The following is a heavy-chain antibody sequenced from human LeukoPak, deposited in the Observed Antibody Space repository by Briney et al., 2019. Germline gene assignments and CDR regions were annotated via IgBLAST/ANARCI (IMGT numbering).Heavy chain of an antibody. Sequence: GGSLRLSCAASGFTFSNYGMHWVGQAPGKGLEWVAVIWFDGSNKYYADSVKGRFTISRDTSNNTLYLQMNSLRAEDTAVYYCARDLSYLRLDYWGQGTLVTVSS. V-gene: IGHV3-33*01. CDR1: GFTFSNYG. CDR3: ARDLSYLRLDY. CDR2: IWFDGSNK. J-gene: IGHJ4*02. D-gene: IGHD3-10*01.